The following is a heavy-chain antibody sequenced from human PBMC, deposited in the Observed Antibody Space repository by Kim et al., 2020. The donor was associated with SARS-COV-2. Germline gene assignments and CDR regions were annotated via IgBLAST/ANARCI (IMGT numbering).Heavy chain of an antibody. V-gene: IGHV3-21*01. Sequence: GGSLRLSCAASGFTFSSYTMNWVRQAPGKGLEWVSSISSSSSYIYYADSVKGRFTISRDNSKNSLFLQMSSLRAEDSAVYYCAREYDSSGGYYYGMDVWGQGTTGTVSS. CDR3: AREYDSSGGYYYGMDV. D-gene: IGHD3-22*01. CDR1: GFTFSSYT. J-gene: IGHJ6*02. CDR2: ISSSSSYI.